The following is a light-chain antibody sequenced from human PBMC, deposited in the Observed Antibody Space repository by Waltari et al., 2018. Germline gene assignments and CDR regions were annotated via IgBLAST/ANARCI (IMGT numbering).Light chain of an antibody. Sequence: EIVVPQSPATLSVSPGEAATLPCRASETIKTNLAWYQQKPGQAPRLLIYDASTRATGIPARFSGSGSGTEFTLTISSLQSEDFAIYFCQQYNEWPPISTFGQGTNLEIK. CDR2: DAS. V-gene: IGKV3-15*01. CDR3: QQYNEWPPIST. CDR1: ETIKTN. J-gene: IGKJ2*01.